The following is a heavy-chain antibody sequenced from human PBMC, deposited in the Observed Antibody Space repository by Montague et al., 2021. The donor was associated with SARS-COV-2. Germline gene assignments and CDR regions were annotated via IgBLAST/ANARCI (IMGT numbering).Heavy chain of an antibody. V-gene: IGHV4-59*01. J-gene: IGHJ6*02. Sequence: SETLSLTCTVSGDSISTCYWAWIRQPPGKGLEWIGYVYYSGRSSYNPSLKSRVTISVDTSKNQVSLNLRSVTAADTAVYFCARADPRDPYSPRLYYYGGMELWGQGTTVTVSS. CDR3: ARADPRDPYSPRLYYYGGMEL. CDR2: VYYSGRS. D-gene: IGHD2-15*01. CDR1: GDSISTCY.